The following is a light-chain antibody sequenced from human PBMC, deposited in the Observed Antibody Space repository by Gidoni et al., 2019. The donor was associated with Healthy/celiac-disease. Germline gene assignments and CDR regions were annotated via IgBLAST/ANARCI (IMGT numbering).Light chain of an antibody. Sequence: QSALTQPASVSGSPGQSINISCTGTSSDVGGYNYVSWYQQHPGKAPKLMIYDVSNRPSGVSNRFSGSKSGNTASLTISGLQAEDEADYYCSSYTSSSTRVFGTGTKVTVL. J-gene: IGLJ1*01. V-gene: IGLV2-14*01. CDR3: SSYTSSSTRV. CDR1: SSDVGGYNY. CDR2: DVS.